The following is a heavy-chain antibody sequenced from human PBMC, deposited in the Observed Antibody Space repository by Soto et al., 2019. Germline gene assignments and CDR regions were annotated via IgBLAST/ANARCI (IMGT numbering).Heavy chain of an antibody. D-gene: IGHD3-10*01. CDR2: INSDGSDT. Sequence: EVQLVESGGGLAQPGGSLRLSCAASGFIFSSDWMHWVRQAPGKGLVWVSRINSDGSDTSYADSVKGRFTISRDNAKNTVYVQMNSLRDEDTAVYYCASDRPGRQHYFDCWGQGNMVTVSS. V-gene: IGHV3-74*01. CDR1: GFIFSSDW. J-gene: IGHJ4*02. CDR3: ASDRPGRQHYFDC.